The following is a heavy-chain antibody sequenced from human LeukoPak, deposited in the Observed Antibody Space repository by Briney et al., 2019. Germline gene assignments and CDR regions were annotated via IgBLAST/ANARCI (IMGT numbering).Heavy chain of an antibody. D-gene: IGHD6-13*01. V-gene: IGHV4-61*02. CDR1: GGSISSGSYY. CDR2: IYTSGST. J-gene: IGHJ4*02. Sequence: SESLSLTCTVSGGSISSGSYYWNWIRQPAGKGLEWIGRIYTSGSTNYNPSLKSRVTISVDTSKNQFSLKLSSVTAADTAVYYCARLLRTSSWYGRLYYFDYWGQGTLVTVSS. CDR3: ARLLRTSSWYGRLYYFDY.